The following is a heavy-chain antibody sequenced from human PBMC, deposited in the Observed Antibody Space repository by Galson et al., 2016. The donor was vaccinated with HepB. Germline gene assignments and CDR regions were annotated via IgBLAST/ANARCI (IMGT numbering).Heavy chain of an antibody. V-gene: IGHV3-7*01. D-gene: IGHD1-1*01. J-gene: IGHJ4*02. CDR2: IDQDGHAR. Sequence: SLRLSCAASGFTFTTYYMGWVRQAPGQGLEWVANIDQDGHARFYVDSVKGRFTISRDNAKHLVSLQMDSLRVEDTAVYYCARWNFPFDSWGPGALVTVSS. CDR1: GFTFTTYY. CDR3: ARWNFPFDS.